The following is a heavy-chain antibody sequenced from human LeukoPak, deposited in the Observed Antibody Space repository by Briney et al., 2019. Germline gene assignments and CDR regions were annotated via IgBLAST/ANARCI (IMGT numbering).Heavy chain of an antibody. CDR1: GFTFSSYA. CDR3: AGGYSYGYTFDY. V-gene: IGHV3-30-3*01. Sequence: GGSLRLSCAASGFTFSSYAMHGVRQAPGKGLEWVAVISYDGSNKYYAASVKGRFTISRDNSKNTLYLQMNSLRAEDTAVYYCAGGYSYGYTFDYWGQGTLVTVSS. J-gene: IGHJ4*02. CDR2: ISYDGSNK. D-gene: IGHD5-18*01.